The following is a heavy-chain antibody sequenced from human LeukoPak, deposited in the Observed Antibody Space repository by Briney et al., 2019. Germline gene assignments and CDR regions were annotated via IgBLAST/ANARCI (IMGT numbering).Heavy chain of an antibody. CDR1: GFTFSSYW. J-gene: IGHJ1*01. Sequence: PGGSLRLSCAASGFTFSSYWMSWVRQAPGKGLEWVANIKQDGSEKYYVDSVKGRFTISRDNAKNSLYLQMNSLRAEDTAVYYCATRFDYYGSGSYPEYFQHWGQGTLVTVSS. D-gene: IGHD3-10*01. CDR3: ATRFDYYGSGSYPEYFQH. V-gene: IGHV3-7*03. CDR2: IKQDGSEK.